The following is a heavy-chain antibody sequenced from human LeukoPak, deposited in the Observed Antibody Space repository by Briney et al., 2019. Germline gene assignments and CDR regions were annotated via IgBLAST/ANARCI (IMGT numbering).Heavy chain of an antibody. CDR1: GFTFSSYS. CDR2: ISSSSYI. J-gene: IGHJ5*02. D-gene: IGHD2-15*01. Sequence: GGSLRLSCAASGFTFSSYSMNWVGQAPGKGLEWVSSISSSSYIYYADSVKGRFTISRDNAKNSLYLQMNSLRAEDMAVYYCARDIGINWFDPWGQGTLVTVSS. V-gene: IGHV3-21*01. CDR3: ARDIGINWFDP.